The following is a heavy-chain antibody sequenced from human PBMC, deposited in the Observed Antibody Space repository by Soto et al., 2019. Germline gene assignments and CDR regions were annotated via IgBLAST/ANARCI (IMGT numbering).Heavy chain of an antibody. V-gene: IGHV3-9*01. J-gene: IGHJ4*02. CDR1: GFSFDDYA. Sequence: EVQLVESGGGLVQPGRSLSLSCAASGFSFDDYAMHWVRQAPGKGLEWVSSISWNSDIHNYANSVRGRFTISRDNAKNSLYLQMNSRRAEDTAFYYCAKARIAAPAALTLDSSGQGTLVTVSS. CDR3: AKARIAAPAALTLDS. CDR2: ISWNSDIH. D-gene: IGHD2-2*01.